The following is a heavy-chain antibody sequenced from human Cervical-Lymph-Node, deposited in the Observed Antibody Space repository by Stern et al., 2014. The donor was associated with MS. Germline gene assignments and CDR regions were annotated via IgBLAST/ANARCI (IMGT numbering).Heavy chain of an antibody. J-gene: IGHJ4*02. V-gene: IGHV4-4*02. Sequence: QVQLQESGPGLVKPSGTLSLTCAVSGDSITSSNWWSWVRQSPGKGLEWIGEIHPRGNTYYNPSLKSRVTISVDKAQNQFSRKVSSVTAADTAVYYCARVKSGDYFDYWGQGTLVTVSS. CDR3: ARVKSGDYFDY. CDR1: GDSITSSNW. CDR2: IHPRGNT. D-gene: IGHD4-17*01.